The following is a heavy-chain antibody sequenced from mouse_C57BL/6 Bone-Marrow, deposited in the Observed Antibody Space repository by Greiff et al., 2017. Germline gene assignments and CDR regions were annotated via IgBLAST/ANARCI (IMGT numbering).Heavy chain of an antibody. CDR1: GFTFSSYA. CDR2: ISSGGDYI. J-gene: IGHJ4*01. V-gene: IGHV5-9-1*02. CDR3: TRRGLWPHYYAMDY. D-gene: IGHD1-1*02. Sequence: EVKLVESGEGLVKPGGSLKLSCAASGFTFSSYAMSWVRQTPEKRLEWVAYISSGGDYIDYADTVKGRFTISRDTARNTLYLQMSSLKSEDTAMYYCTRRGLWPHYYAMDYWGQGTSVTVSS.